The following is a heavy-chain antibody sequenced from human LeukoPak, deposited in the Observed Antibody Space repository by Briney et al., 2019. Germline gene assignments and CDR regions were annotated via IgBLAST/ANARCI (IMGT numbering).Heavy chain of an antibody. D-gene: IGHD5-18*01. CDR3: AKGKEQLWFDY. Sequence: GGSLRLSCAASGFTVSSNYMSWVCQAPGKGLEWVAVISYDGSNKYYADSVKGRFTISRDNSKNTLYLQMNSLRAEDTAVYYCAKGKEQLWFDYWGQGTLVTVSS. CDR1: GFTVSSNY. CDR2: ISYDGSNK. J-gene: IGHJ4*02. V-gene: IGHV3-30*18.